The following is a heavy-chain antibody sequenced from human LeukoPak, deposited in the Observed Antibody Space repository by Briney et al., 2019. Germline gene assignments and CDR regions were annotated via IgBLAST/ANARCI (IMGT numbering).Heavy chain of an antibody. Sequence: GRSLRPSCAASGFTFSSYWMHWVRQAPGKGLVWVSCINSDGSSTSYADSVKGRFTISRDNAKNTLYLQMNSLRAEHTAVYYCATEIVVVPAAIPDDCWRQGTNATVSS. V-gene: IGHV3-74*01. CDR1: GFTFSSYW. CDR2: INSDGSST. J-gene: IGHJ4*02. CDR3: ATEIVVVPAAIPDDC. D-gene: IGHD2-2*02.